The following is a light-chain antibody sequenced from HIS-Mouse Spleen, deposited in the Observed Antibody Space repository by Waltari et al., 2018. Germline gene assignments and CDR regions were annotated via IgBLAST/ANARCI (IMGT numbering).Light chain of an antibody. V-gene: IGLV3-10*01. CDR2: EDS. CDR3: YSTDSSGNHRV. CDR1: ALPQKY. Sequence: SYELTQPPSVSVSPGQTARITCSGDALPQKYAYWYQQKSGQAPVLVIYEDSKRPSGIPERFSGSSSGTMATLTISGAQVEDEADYYCYSTDSSGNHRVLGGGTKLTVL. J-gene: IGLJ2*01.